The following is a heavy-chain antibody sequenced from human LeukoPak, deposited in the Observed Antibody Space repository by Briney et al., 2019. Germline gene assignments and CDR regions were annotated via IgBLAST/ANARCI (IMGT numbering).Heavy chain of an antibody. CDR2: ISSSSSYA. Sequence: PGGSLRLSCAASGFTFSQYYMTWIRQAPGQGLEWISYISSSSSYANYADSVKGRFTISRDNDKNTVYLQMNSLRVDDTAVYYCARDLSRLSVWGQGTLVTVSS. CDR1: GFTFSQYY. CDR3: ARDLSRLSV. J-gene: IGHJ4*02. D-gene: IGHD5/OR15-5a*01. V-gene: IGHV3-11*05.